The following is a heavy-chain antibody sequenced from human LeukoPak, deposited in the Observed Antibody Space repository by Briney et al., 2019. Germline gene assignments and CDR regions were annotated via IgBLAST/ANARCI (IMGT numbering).Heavy chain of an antibody. Sequence: PSETLSLTCAVYGGSFSGYYWSWIRQPPGKGLEWIGEINHSGSTNYNPSLKSRVTISVDTSKNQFSLKLSSVTAADTAVYYCARGQAYYDFWSGYYTRHYYYGMDVWGQGTTVTVSS. CDR2: INHSGST. V-gene: IGHV4-34*01. D-gene: IGHD3-3*01. J-gene: IGHJ6*02. CDR1: GGSFSGYY. CDR3: ARGQAYYDFWSGYYTRHYYYGMDV.